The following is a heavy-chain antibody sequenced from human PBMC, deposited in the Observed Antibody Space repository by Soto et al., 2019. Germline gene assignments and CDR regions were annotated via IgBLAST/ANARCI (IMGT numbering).Heavy chain of an antibody. Sequence: KPSETLSLTCTVSGGSISSYYWSWIRQPPGKGLEWIGYIYYSGSTNYNPSLKSRVTISVDTSKNQSSLKLSSVTAADTAVYYCARDRDLYDSSGFDYYGMDVWGQGTTVTVSS. V-gene: IGHV4-59*01. CDR2: IYYSGST. CDR3: ARDRDLYDSSGFDYYGMDV. CDR1: GGSISSYY. J-gene: IGHJ6*02. D-gene: IGHD3-22*01.